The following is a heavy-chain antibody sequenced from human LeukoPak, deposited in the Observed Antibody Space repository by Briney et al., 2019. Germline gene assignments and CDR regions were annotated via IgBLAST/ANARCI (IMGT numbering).Heavy chain of an antibody. V-gene: IGHV4-34*01. Sequence: SETLSLTCAVYGGSFSGYYWSWIRQPPGKGLEWIGEINHSGSTNYNPSLKSRVTISVDTSKNQFSLKLSSVTAADTAVYYCARGGTMVRGVIITNNWFDPWGQGTLVTVSS. D-gene: IGHD3-10*01. CDR3: ARGGTMVRGVIITNNWFDP. CDR1: GGSFSGYY. CDR2: INHSGST. J-gene: IGHJ5*02.